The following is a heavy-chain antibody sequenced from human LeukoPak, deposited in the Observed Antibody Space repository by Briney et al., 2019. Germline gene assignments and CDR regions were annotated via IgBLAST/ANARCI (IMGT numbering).Heavy chain of an antibody. Sequence: ASVKVSCKASGYTFTGYYIHWVRQAPGQGLEWMGWINPNTGYTNFAQKYQGRVTITRDASISTAYMELTRLRSDDTAVYYCARGYYDSSAYYSADYWVQGTLVTVSS. CDR3: ARGYYDSSAYYSADY. D-gene: IGHD3-22*01. CDR1: GYTFTGYY. V-gene: IGHV1-2*02. J-gene: IGHJ4*02. CDR2: INPNTGYT.